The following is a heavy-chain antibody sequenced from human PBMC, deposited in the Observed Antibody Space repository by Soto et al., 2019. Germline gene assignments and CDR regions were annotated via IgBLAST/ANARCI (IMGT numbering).Heavy chain of an antibody. D-gene: IGHD2-21*02. CDR3: ARAGYCGPGCYYYFDY. J-gene: IGHJ4*02. Sequence: SLRLSCAVSGFTFGSYWMNWVRLIPGKGLEWVAYIKPDGSATYYVDSVKGRFTISRDNAKNSLYLQMNSLRVEDTSVYYCARAGYCGPGCYYYFDYWGQGTLVTVSS. CDR2: IKPDGSAT. V-gene: IGHV3-7*01. CDR1: GFTFGSYW.